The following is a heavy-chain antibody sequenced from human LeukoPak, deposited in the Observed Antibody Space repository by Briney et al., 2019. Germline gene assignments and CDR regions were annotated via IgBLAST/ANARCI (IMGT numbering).Heavy chain of an antibody. D-gene: IGHD2-2*01. Sequence: SVKVSCKASGGTFSSYAISWVRQAPGQGLEWMGGIIPIFGTANYAQKFQGRVTITTDESTSTAYMELSSLRSEDTAVYYCARGTTRYCSSTSCSPPYYYYYYYMDVWGKGTTVTVSS. J-gene: IGHJ6*03. CDR1: GGTFSSYA. CDR2: IIPIFGTA. CDR3: ARGTTRYCSSTSCSPPYYYYYYYMDV. V-gene: IGHV1-69*05.